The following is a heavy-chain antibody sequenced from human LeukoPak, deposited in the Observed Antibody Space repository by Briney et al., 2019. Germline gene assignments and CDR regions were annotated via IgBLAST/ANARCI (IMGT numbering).Heavy chain of an antibody. D-gene: IGHD3-22*01. Sequence: SVKVSCKASGGTFSSYAISWVRQAPGQGLEWMGRIIPILGIANYAQKFQGRVTITADKSTSTAYMELSSLRSEDTAVYYCAEGYYDSSGHFDYWGQGTLVSVSS. CDR3: AEGYYDSSGHFDY. V-gene: IGHV1-69*04. J-gene: IGHJ4*02. CDR1: GGTFSSYA. CDR2: IIPILGIA.